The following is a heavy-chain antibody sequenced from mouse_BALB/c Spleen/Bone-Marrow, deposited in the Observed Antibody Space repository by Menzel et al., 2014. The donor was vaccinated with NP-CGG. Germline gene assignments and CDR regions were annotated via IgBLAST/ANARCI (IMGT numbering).Heavy chain of an antibody. CDR1: GYSITSDYA. CDR3: ARWRDYYGSSYYWYFDV. V-gene: IGHV3-2*02. D-gene: IGHD1-1*01. J-gene: IGHJ1*01. CDR2: ISYSGST. Sequence: EVKLQESGPGLVKPSQSLSLTCTVTGYSITSDYAWNWIRQFPGNKLEWMGYISYSGSTSYNPSLKSRISITRDTSKNQFFLQLNSVTTEDTATYYCARWRDYYGSSYYWYFDVWGAGTTVTVSS.